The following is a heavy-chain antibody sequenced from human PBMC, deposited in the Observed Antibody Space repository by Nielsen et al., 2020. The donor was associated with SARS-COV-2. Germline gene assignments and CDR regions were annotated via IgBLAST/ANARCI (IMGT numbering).Heavy chain of an antibody. D-gene: IGHD6-6*01. V-gene: IGHV5-10-1*04. CDR1: GYSFTSYW. CDR3: ARRGTSSNRYFDP. Sequence: GESLKISCKGSGYSFTSYWISWVRQMPGKGLEWMGRIDPSDSYTNYSPSFQGQVTISADKSTSTAYLQWSSLKASDTAMYYCARRGTSSNRYFDPWGKGTLVTVSS. CDR2: IDPSDSYT. J-gene: IGHJ5*02.